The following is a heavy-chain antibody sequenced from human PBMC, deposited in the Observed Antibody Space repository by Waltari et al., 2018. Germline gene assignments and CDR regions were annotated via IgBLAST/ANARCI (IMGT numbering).Heavy chain of an antibody. CDR3: ARGGLRSSVSFYNWFDP. CDR2: IYYSGST. CDR1: GGSISSSSYY. V-gene: IGHV4-39*01. D-gene: IGHD6-13*01. J-gene: IGHJ5*02. Sequence: QLQLQESGPGLVKPSETLSLTCTVSGGSISSSSYYWGWIRQPPGKGLEWIGSIYYSGSTYYNPSRKGRVTISVDTSKNQFSLKLSSVTAADTAVYYCARGGLRSSVSFYNWFDPWGQGTLVTVSS.